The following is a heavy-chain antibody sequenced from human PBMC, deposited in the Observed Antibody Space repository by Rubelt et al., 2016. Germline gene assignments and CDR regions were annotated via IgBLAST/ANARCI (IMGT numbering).Heavy chain of an antibody. V-gene: IGHV1-46*01. CDR3: ARANSGSGYFGIDY. CDR1: GYTFTSYY. D-gene: IGHD3-22*01. Sequence: QVQLVQSGAEVKKPGASVKVSCKASGYTFTSYYMHWVRQAPGQGLEWMGIINPSVCSTGYAQKFQGRIPMTRDTSTSTVYMELSSLRSEDTAVYYCARANSGSGYFGIDYWGQGTLVTVSS. CDR2: INPSVCST. J-gene: IGHJ4*02.